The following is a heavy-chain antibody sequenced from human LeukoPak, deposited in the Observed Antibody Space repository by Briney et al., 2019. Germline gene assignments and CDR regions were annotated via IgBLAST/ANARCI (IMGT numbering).Heavy chain of an antibody. Sequence: GGSLRLSCAASGFTFSSYNMNWVRQAPGKGLEWVSSISSSSSYIYYADSVKGRFTISRDNAKNSLYLQMNSLGAEDTAVYYCARDKIAAAGTDYYYGMDVWGQGTTVTVSS. D-gene: IGHD6-13*01. J-gene: IGHJ6*02. CDR2: ISSSSSYI. V-gene: IGHV3-21*01. CDR3: ARDKIAAAGTDYYYGMDV. CDR1: GFTFSSYN.